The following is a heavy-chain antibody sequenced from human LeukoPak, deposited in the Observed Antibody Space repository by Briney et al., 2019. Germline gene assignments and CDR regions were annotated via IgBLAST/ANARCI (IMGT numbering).Heavy chain of an antibody. V-gene: IGHV4-59*01. CDR3: ARVNSGYSSSWYGYYFDY. Sequence: SETLSLTCTVSGGSISSYYWSWIRQPPGKGLEWIGYIYYSGSTNYNPSLKSRVTISVDTSKNQFSLKLSSVTAADTAVYYCARVNSGYSSSWYGYYFDYWGQGTLVTVSS. J-gene: IGHJ4*02. D-gene: IGHD6-13*01. CDR1: GGSISSYY. CDR2: IYYSGST.